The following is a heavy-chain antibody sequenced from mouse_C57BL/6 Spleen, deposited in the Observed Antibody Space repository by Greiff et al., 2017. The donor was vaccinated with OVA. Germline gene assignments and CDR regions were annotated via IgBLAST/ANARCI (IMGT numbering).Heavy chain of an antibody. J-gene: IGHJ1*03. CDR3: ARKADWYFDV. CDR1: GYAFSSYW. Sequence: QVQLQQSGAELVKPGASVKISCKASGYAFSSYWMNWVEQRPGKGLEWIGQIYPGDGDTNYNGKFKGKATLTADKSSSTAYMQLSSLTSEDSAVYFCARKADWYFDVWGTGTTVTVSS. V-gene: IGHV1-80*01. CDR2: IYPGDGDT.